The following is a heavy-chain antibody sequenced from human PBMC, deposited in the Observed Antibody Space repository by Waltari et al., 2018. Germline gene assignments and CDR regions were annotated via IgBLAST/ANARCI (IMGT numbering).Heavy chain of an antibody. Sequence: QVQLQESGSGLVKPSETLSLTCTVSGGSISSYYWSWIRQPPGKGLEWIGYIYYSGSTNYNPALQSRVTISVDTSKNQFSLKLSSVTAADTAVYYCARGIAARFDPTPYFDYLGQGTLVTVSS. V-gene: IGHV4-59*01. J-gene: IGHJ4*02. CDR2: IYYSGST. D-gene: IGHD6-6*01. CDR1: GGSISSYY. CDR3: ARGIAARFDPTPYFDY.